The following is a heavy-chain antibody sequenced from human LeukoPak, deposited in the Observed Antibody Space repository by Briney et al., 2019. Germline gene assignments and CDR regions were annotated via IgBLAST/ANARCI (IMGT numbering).Heavy chain of an antibody. V-gene: IGHV4-4*02. CDR3: ARDPKYYYDSSGLG. Sequence: SETLSLTCAVSGGSISSSNWWSWVRQPPGKGLEWIGEIYHSGSTNYNPSLKSRVTISVDKSKNQFSLKLSSVTAADTAVYYCARDPKYYYDSSGLGWGQGTLVTVSS. CDR1: GGSISSSNW. CDR2: IYHSGST. D-gene: IGHD3-22*01. J-gene: IGHJ4*02.